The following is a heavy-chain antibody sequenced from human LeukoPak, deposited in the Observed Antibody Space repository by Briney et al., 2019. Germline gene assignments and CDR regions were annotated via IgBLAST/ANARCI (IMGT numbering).Heavy chain of an antibody. CDR2: IYYSGST. CDR3: ARHVGYYDFWSGYSAYFDY. CDR1: GGSISNSSYY. V-gene: IGHV4-39*01. J-gene: IGHJ4*02. Sequence: PSETLSLTCTVSGGSISNSSYYWGWIRQPPGKGLEWIGSIYYSGSTYYNPSLKSRVTISVDTSKNQFSLKLSSVTAADTAVYYCARHVGYYDFWSGYSAYFDYWGQGTLVTVSS. D-gene: IGHD3-3*01.